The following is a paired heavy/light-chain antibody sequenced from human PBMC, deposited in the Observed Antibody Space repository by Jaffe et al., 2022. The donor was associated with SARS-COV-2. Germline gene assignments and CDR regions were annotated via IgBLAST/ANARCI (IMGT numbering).Light chain of an antibody. J-gene: IGLJ2*01. CDR1: SSNIGDNQ. CDR3: GTWDSSLSAVV. V-gene: IGLV1-51*02. CDR2: ANN. Sequence: QSVLTQPPSVSAAPGQKVTISCSGTSSNIGDNQVSWYQQVPGTVPKLLIYANNQRLSGVPDRFSGSKSGTSATLDITGLQTGDEADYYCGTWDSSLSAVVFGGGTKLTVL.
Heavy chain of an antibody. Sequence: EVQLLESGGGLVQPGGSLRLSCVGSGFTFSSCAMSWVRQAPGKGLEWVSGISESDYSTYNYAESVKGRFTISRDNSKNTLYLQMNSLRAEDTAVYYCAKVPARAPVTHYFDYWGQGTLVTVSS. D-gene: IGHD2-15*01. CDR2: ISESDYST. CDR3: AKVPARAPVTHYFDY. J-gene: IGHJ4*02. V-gene: IGHV3-23*01. CDR1: GFTFSSCA.